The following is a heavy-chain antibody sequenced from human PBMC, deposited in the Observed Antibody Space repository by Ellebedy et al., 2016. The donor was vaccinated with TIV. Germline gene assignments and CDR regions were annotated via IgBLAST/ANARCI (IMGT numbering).Heavy chain of an antibody. CDR2: TYYRSKWYN. CDR1: GDSVSSYSAA. V-gene: IGHV6-1*01. Sequence: SQTLSLTCAISGDSVSSYSAAWNWIRQSPSRGLEWLGRTYYRSKWYNDYAVSVKSRITINPDTSKNQFSLKLSSVTAADTAVYYCARPMGATVAFDIWGQGTMVTVSS. J-gene: IGHJ3*02. CDR3: ARPMGATVAFDI. D-gene: IGHD1-26*01.